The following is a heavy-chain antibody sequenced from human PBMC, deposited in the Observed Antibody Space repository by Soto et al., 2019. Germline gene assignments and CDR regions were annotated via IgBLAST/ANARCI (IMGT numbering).Heavy chain of an antibody. CDR2: IYYSVST. Sequence: SETLSLTCTVSGGSISSYYGSWIRQPPGKGLEWIGYIYYSVSTNHNPTLKSRVTISVDTSKNQFSLKLSCVTAADTAVYYCARTPPYYDFWSGYPGGPSGFDPWGQGTLVTVS. CDR1: GGSISSYY. D-gene: IGHD3-3*01. CDR3: ARTPPYYDFWSGYPGGPSGFDP. J-gene: IGHJ5*02. V-gene: IGHV4-59*01.